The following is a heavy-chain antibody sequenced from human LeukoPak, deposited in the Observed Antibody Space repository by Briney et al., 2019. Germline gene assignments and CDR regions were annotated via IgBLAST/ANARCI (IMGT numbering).Heavy chain of an antibody. Sequence: GASVKVSFKASGYTFTSYGIGWVRQAPGQGLEWKGRINPNSGGTNYAQKCQGRVTMTRDTSISTAYMGLSRLRSDDTAVYYCARNQQWLVRDDYYMDVWGKGTTVTVSS. CDR3: ARNQQWLVRDDYYMDV. CDR1: GYTFTSYG. J-gene: IGHJ6*03. CDR2: INPNSGGT. D-gene: IGHD6-19*01. V-gene: IGHV1-2*06.